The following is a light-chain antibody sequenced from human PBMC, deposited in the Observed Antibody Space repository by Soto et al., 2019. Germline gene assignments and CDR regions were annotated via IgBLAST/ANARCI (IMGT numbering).Light chain of an antibody. V-gene: IGKV3-15*01. CDR3: QQYNKWPPIT. J-gene: IGKJ5*01. CDR1: QSVRSN. Sequence: DIVLTQSPGTLSLSPVERATLSCRASQSVRSNLAWYQQKPGQAPRLLIFGASTRATGIPARFSGSGSGTEFTLTISSLQSEDFAVYYCQQYNKWPPITFGQGTRLEI. CDR2: GAS.